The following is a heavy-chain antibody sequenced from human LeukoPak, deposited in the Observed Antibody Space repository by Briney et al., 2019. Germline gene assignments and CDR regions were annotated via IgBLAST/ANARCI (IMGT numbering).Heavy chain of an antibody. CDR3: ARDIVVVPAAPYYYYYYGMDV. D-gene: IGHD2-2*01. J-gene: IGHJ6*02. CDR2: ISAYNGNT. CDR1: GYTFTSYG. V-gene: IGHV1-18*01. Sequence: ASVKVSCKASGYTFTSYGISWVRQAPGQGLEWMGWISAYNGNTNYAQKLQGRVTMTTDTSTSTAYMELRSLRSEDTAVYYCARDIVVVPAAPYYYYYYGMDVWGQGTTVTVSS.